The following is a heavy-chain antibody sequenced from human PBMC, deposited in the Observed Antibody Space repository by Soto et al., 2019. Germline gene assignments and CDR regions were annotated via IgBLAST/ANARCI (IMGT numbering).Heavy chain of an antibody. CDR3: ARTSVAQSEDYFDY. CDR2: TSSNNGKT. V-gene: IGHV1-18*01. D-gene: IGHD5-12*01. CDR1: GYSFTTYG. Sequence: ASVKVSCKTSGYSFTTYGISWVRQAPGQGLEWMGWTSSNNGKTKYAQKFQGRVTMTTDKSANTVHMELRSLRSGDTAVYYCARTSVAQSEDYFDYWGQGTLVTVSS. J-gene: IGHJ4*02.